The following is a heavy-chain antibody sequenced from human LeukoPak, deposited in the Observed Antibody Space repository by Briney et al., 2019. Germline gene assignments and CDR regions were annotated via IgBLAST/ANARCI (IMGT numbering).Heavy chain of an antibody. D-gene: IGHD2-2*01. J-gene: IGHJ4*02. CDR1: GYTFTDYY. V-gene: IGHV1-2*02. Sequence: ASVEVSCKASGYTFTDYYIHWVRQAPGQGLEWMAWINPNSGGTYYAQNFHDGITLTRDTSISTAYMELSRLRSDDTAIYYCARANALYCSSTSCLFDYWGQGTLVTVSS. CDR3: ARANALYCSSTSCLFDY. CDR2: INPNSGGT.